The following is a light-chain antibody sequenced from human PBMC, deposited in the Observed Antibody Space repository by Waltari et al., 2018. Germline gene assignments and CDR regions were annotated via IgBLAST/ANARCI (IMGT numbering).Light chain of an antibody. CDR3: SSYTSSSTPLYV. CDR1: SSDVGGYNS. J-gene: IGLJ1*01. V-gene: IGLV2-14*03. Sequence: QSALTQPASVSGSPGQSITIYCTGTSSDVGGYNSVSWYQQHPGKAPKLMIYDVSNRPSGVSNRFSGSKSGNTASLTISGLQAEDEADYYCSSYTSSSTPLYVFGTGTKVTVL. CDR2: DVS.